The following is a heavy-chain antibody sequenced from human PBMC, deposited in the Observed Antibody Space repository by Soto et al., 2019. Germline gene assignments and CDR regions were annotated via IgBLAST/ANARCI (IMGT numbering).Heavy chain of an antibody. CDR1: GYTFTSYA. CDR2: INAGNGNT. D-gene: IGHD3-22*01. J-gene: IGHJ4*02. V-gene: IGHV1-3*01. CDR3: ARANRSLNYYDSSGHYYFDY. Sequence: GASVKVSCKASGYTFTSYAMHWVRQAPGQRREWMGWINAGNGNTKYSQKFQGRVTITRDTSASTAYMELSSLRSEDTAVYYCARANRSLNYYDSSGHYYFDYWGQGTLVTVFS.